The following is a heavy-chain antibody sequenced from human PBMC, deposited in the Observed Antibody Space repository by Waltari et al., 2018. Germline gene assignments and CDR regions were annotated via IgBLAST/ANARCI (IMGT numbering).Heavy chain of an antibody. CDR1: GFTFSSYS. D-gene: IGHD1-26*01. Sequence: EVQLVESGGGLVKPGGSLRLSCAASGFTFSSYSMNWVRQAPGRGLEWVSSISSSSSYIYYADSVKGRFTISRDNAKNSLYLQMNSLRAEDTAVYYSAREKSGSSYYYYGMDVWGQGTTVTVSS. CDR3: AREKSGSSYYYYGMDV. J-gene: IGHJ6*02. V-gene: IGHV3-21*01. CDR2: ISSSSSYI.